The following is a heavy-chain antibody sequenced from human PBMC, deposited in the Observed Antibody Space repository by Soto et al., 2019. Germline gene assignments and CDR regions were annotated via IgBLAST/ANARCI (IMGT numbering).Heavy chain of an antibody. J-gene: IGHJ4*02. CDR1: GFTFSSYA. D-gene: IGHD1-1*01. CDR3: AREPRSLDYYCDS. CDR2: ISYDGINR. Sequence: QVQLVESGGGVVQPGRSLRLSCVASGFTFSSYAMHWVRQAPGKGLEWVAAISYDGINRYHADSVKGRITISRDNSKNTLYLQMNSLRAEDTAVYYCAREPRSLDYYCDSWGQGTLVTVSS. V-gene: IGHV3-30-3*01.